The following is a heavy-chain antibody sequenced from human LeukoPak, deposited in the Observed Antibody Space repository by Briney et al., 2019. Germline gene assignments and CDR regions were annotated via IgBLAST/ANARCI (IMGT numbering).Heavy chain of an antibody. V-gene: IGHV1-46*01. J-gene: IGHJ3*02. CDR1: GYTFTSYY. CDR2: INPSGGST. D-gene: IGHD2-21*02. CDR3: ARHVDSAGGAWFVVAFDI. Sequence: GASVKVSCKASGYTFTSYYMHWVRQAPGQGLEWMGIINPSGGSTNYAQKFQGRVTMTRDTSTSTVYMELSSLRSEDTAVYYCARHVDSAGGAWFVVAFDIWGQGTLVTVSS.